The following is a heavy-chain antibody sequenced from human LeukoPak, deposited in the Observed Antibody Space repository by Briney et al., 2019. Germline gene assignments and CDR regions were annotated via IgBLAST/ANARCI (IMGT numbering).Heavy chain of an antibody. V-gene: IGHV3-33*06. CDR1: GFTFNTYG. CDR2: IWYDGSIK. J-gene: IGHJ3*02. Sequence: GGSLRLSCAASGFTFNTYGMNWVREAPGKGLEWVAVIWYDGSIKYYADSVKGRFTASRDNSKNTLYLQTNSLRAEDTAVYYCAKLGGNYGSGSYQAFDIWGQGTMVTVSS. CDR3: AKLGGNYGSGSYQAFDI. D-gene: IGHD3-10*01.